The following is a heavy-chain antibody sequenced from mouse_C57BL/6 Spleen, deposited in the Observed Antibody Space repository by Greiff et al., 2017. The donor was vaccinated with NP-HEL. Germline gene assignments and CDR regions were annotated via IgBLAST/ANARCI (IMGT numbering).Heavy chain of an antibody. V-gene: IGHV1-53*01. D-gene: IGHD2-3*01. CDR1: GYTFTSYW. J-gene: IGHJ1*03. CDR3: ARWLLGDWYFDV. Sequence: QVQLQQPGTELVKPGASVKLSCKASGYTFTSYWMHWVKQRPGQGLEWIGNINPSNGGTNYNEKFNSKATLTVDKSSSTAYMQLSSLKSEDSAVYYCARWLLGDWYFDVWGTGTTVTVSS. CDR2: INPSNGGT.